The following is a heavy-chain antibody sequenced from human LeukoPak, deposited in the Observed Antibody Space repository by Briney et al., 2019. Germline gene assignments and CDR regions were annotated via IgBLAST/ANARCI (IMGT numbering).Heavy chain of an antibody. Sequence: SETLSLTCTVSGGSISSTSYYWGWIRQPPGTGLEWIGTIYYSGSTYYNPSLKSRVTIAVDTSKNQFSLKMTSVTAADTAMYYCARTGTLAVAAQFDYWGQGTLVTVSS. CDR2: IYYSGST. V-gene: IGHV4-39*01. CDR1: GGSISSTSYY. D-gene: IGHD6-19*01. CDR3: ARTGTLAVAAQFDY. J-gene: IGHJ4*02.